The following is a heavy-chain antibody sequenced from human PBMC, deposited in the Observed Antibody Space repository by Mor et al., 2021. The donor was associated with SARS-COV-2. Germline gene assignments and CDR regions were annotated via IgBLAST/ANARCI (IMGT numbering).Heavy chain of an antibody. D-gene: IGHD3-22*01. CDR3: TTGGTYYFDSRGSYRLDY. Sequence: DGETTDYAAPVRGRFIISRDDSENTLYLQMNSLKTEDAAVYYCTTGGTYYFDSRGSYRLDYWGPGTLVTVSS. J-gene: IGHJ4*02. V-gene: IGHV3-15*01. CDR2: DGETT.